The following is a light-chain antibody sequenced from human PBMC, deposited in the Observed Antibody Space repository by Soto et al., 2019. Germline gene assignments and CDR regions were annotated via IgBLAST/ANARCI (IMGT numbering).Light chain of an antibody. V-gene: IGKV3-20*01. J-gene: IGKJ4*01. Sequence: EIVLTQSPGTLSLSPGERATLSCRASQSVSSDNLAWYQQKPGQAPRLLIYGASHRATGIPDRIRGSGSGTEFTLTISILEPEDVAVYYCQQYGTSHLTFGGGTKVEIK. CDR2: GAS. CDR1: QSVSSDN. CDR3: QQYGTSHLT.